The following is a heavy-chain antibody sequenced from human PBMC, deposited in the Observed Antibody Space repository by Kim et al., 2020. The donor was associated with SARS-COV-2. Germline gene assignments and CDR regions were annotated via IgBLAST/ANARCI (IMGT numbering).Heavy chain of an antibody. J-gene: IGHJ4*02. Sequence: TNYNPSLKSRVTISVDTSKNQFSLKLSSVTAADTAVYYCARGLGYSSSGYWGQGTLVTVSS. D-gene: IGHD6-6*01. CDR3: ARGLGYSSSGY. V-gene: IGHV4-34*01. CDR2: T.